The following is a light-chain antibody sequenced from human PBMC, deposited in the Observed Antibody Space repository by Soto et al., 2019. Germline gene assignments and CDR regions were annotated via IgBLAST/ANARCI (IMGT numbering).Light chain of an antibody. CDR3: QQYDNLPLT. J-gene: IGKJ4*01. Sequence: DIQMTQSPSSLSASVGDRVTITCQSSQDISNYLKWYQQKPGKPPKLLIYDASNLETGVPSRFSGSGSGTDFTFTISSLQPEDIATYYCQQYDNLPLTFGGGTKVEIK. CDR2: DAS. CDR1: QDISNY. V-gene: IGKV1-33*01.